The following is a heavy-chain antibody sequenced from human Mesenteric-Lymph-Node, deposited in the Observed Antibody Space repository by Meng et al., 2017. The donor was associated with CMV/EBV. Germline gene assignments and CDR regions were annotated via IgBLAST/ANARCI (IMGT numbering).Heavy chain of an antibody. Sequence: GESLKISCSASGFTFSDYYMSWIRQAPGMGLEWVSYISSSGSTIYYADSVKGRFTISRDNAKNSLYLQMNSLRAEDTAVYYCARDWGYSYGWFWFDPWGQGTLVTVSS. CDR1: GFTFSDYY. V-gene: IGHV3-11*01. J-gene: IGHJ5*02. D-gene: IGHD5-18*01. CDR2: ISSSGSTI. CDR3: ARDWGYSYGWFWFDP.